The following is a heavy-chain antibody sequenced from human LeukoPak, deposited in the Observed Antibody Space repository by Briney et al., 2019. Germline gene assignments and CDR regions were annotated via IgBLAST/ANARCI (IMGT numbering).Heavy chain of an antibody. CDR2: IHSSGST. V-gene: IGHV4-4*07. CDR3: ARVSGYDWESFYDY. D-gene: IGHD5-12*01. J-gene: IGHJ4*02. Sequence: SETLSLTCTVSGGSISSYYRSWIRQPAGKGLEWIGRIHSSGSTNYNPSLTSRLTMSVDTSKNQFSLKLSSVTAADTAVYYCARVSGYDWESFYDYWGQGTLVTVSS. CDR1: GGSISSYY.